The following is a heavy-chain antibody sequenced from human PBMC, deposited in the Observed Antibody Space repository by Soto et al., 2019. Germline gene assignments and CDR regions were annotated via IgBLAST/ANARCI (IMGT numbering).Heavy chain of an antibody. D-gene: IGHD1-26*01. Sequence: VPPGGSLRLSCAASGFTFSSSGMHRVRQAPGKGLEWVAVIWYDGSNKYYADSVKGRFTISRDNSKNTLYLQMNSLRAEDTAVYYCARESGSYYKYFDYWGQGTLVTVSS. V-gene: IGHV3-33*01. CDR2: IWYDGSNK. CDR1: GFTFSSSG. CDR3: ARESGSYYKYFDY. J-gene: IGHJ4*02.